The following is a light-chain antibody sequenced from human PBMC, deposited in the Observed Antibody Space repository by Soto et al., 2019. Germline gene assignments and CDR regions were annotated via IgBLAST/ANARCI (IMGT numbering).Light chain of an antibody. CDR3: QQYNSYSLT. V-gene: IGKV1-5*01. J-gene: IGKJ4*01. CDR1: QSVTSR. Sequence: DIQMTQSPSTLSASVGDRVTITCRASQSVTSRLAWYQQKPGKAPKLLIYGASNLESGVPSRFGGSGSGTEFTLTISSLQPDDFATYYCQQYNSYSLTFGGGTTVEIK. CDR2: GAS.